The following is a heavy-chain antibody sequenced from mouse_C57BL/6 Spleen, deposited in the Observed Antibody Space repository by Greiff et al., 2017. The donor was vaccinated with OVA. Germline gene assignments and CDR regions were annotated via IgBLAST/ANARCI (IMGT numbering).Heavy chain of an antibody. CDR2: IDPSDSYT. D-gene: IGHD1-1*01. CDR3: ARSYGSSPRAY. J-gene: IGHJ3*01. V-gene: IGHV1-69*01. CDR1: GYTFTSYW. Sequence: QVQLQQPGAELVMPGASVKLSCKASGYTFTSYWMHWVKQRPGQGLEWIGEIDPSDSYTNYNQKFKGKSTLTVDKSSSTAYMQLSSLTSEDSAVYYCARSYGSSPRAYWGQGTLVTVSA.